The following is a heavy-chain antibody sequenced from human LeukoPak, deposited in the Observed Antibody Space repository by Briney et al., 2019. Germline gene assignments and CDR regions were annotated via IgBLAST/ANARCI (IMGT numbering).Heavy chain of an antibody. CDR1: GFTFSSYS. Sequence: GGSLRLSCAASGFTFSSYSMNWVRQAPGKGLEWVANINQDGSEKYYVDSVKGRFTISRDNAKNSLYLQMNSLRAEDTAVYYCARYSSGWYFDYWGQGTLVTVSS. D-gene: IGHD6-19*01. CDR3: ARYSSGWYFDY. V-gene: IGHV3-7*01. CDR2: INQDGSEK. J-gene: IGHJ4*02.